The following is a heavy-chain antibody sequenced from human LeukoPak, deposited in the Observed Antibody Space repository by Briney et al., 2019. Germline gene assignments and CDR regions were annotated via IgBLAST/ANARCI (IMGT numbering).Heavy chain of an antibody. CDR2: MNPNSGNT. CDR3: ARGWRSSENWFDP. V-gene: IGHV1-8*01. D-gene: IGHD6-6*01. CDR1: GYTFTSYD. J-gene: IGHJ5*02. Sequence: ASVKVSCKASGYTFTSYDINLVRQATGQGLEWMGWMNPNSGNTGYAQKFQGRVTMTRNTSISTAYMELSSLRSEDTAVYYCARGWRSSENWFDPWGQGTLVTVSS.